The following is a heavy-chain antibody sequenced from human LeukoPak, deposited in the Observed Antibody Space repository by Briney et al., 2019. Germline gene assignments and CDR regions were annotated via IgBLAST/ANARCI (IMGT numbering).Heavy chain of an antibody. D-gene: IGHD2-15*01. J-gene: IGHJ4*02. CDR3: STDGLGYCSGGTCYTGC. V-gene: IGHV3-15*01. CDR1: GFSFSDAW. Sequence: PGGSLRLSCAASGFSFSDAWMSWVRQAPGKGLEWVGRIKSKIDGGTADSAAPVRGRFTIPRDDSKNTLYLQMNSLKTEDTAVYYCSTDGLGYCSGGTCYTGCWGQGTLVTVSS. CDR2: IKSKIDGGTA.